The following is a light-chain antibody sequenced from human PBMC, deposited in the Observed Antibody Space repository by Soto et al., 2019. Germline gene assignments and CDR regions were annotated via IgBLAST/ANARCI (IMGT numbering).Light chain of an antibody. CDR3: QQNYGTSIT. V-gene: IGKV4-1*01. CDR2: WAS. CDR1: QNILYSSNHKNY. Sequence: DIVMTQSPDSLAVSLGERATINCKSSQNILYSSNHKNYLAWYQHKPGQPPKLLIYWASTRESGVPDRFSGSGSGTDFTLTISSLQAEDVAVYYCQQNYGTSITFGQGTRLEIK. J-gene: IGKJ5*01.